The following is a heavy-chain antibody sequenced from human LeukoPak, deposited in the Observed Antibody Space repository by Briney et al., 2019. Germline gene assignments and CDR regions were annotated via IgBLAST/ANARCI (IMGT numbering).Heavy chain of an antibody. Sequence: SVKVSCKASGGTFSSYAISWVRQAPGQGLEWMGGIIPIFGTANYAQNFQGRVTMTRDTSINTAYMELSSLRSEDTAVYYCARTPRNGYIEGYWGQGTLVTVPS. J-gene: IGHJ4*02. CDR2: IIPIFGTA. CDR1: GGTFSSYA. V-gene: IGHV1-69*05. D-gene: IGHD5-24*01. CDR3: ARTPRNGYIEGY.